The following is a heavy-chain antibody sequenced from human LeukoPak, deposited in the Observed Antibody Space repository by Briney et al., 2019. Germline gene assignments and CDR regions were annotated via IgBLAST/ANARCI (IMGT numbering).Heavy chain of an antibody. J-gene: IGHJ5*02. D-gene: IGHD3-16*02. CDR3: AAKSYDYVWGSYRENNWFDP. V-gene: IGHV4-39*01. Sequence: PSETLSLTCTVSGGSISSSSYYWGWIRQPPGKGLEWIGSIYYSGSTYYNPSLKSRATISVDTSKNQFSLKLSSVTAADTAVYYCAAKSYDYVWGSYRENNWFDPWGQGTLVTVSS. CDR2: IYYSGST. CDR1: GGSISSSSYY.